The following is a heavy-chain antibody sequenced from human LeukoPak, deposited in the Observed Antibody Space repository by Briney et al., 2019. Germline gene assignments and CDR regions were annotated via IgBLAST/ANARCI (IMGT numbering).Heavy chain of an antibody. J-gene: IGHJ4*02. CDR1: GFTFSSYG. V-gene: IGHV3-30*03. D-gene: IGHD2-15*01. CDR2: ISYDGSNK. Sequence: PGGSLRLSCAASGFTFSSYGMLWVRQAPGKGLEWVAVISYDGSNKYYADSVKGRFTISRDNSKNTLYLQMNSLRPEDTAVYFCASGIYCSGGSCYSAFGYWGQGTLVTVSS. CDR3: ASGIYCSGGSCYSAFGY.